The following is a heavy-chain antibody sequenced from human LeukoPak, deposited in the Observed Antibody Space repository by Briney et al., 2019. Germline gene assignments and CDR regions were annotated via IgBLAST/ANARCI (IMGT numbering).Heavy chain of an antibody. Sequence: ASVKVSCKASGYTFTGYYMHWVRQAPEQGLEWMGWIIPNSGGTNYAQKFQGRVTMTRDTSISTAYMELSRLRSDDTAVYYCAFSVGATMGFDYWGQGTLVTVSS. J-gene: IGHJ4*02. D-gene: IGHD1-26*01. CDR1: GYTFTGYY. CDR3: AFSVGATMGFDY. CDR2: IIPNSGGT. V-gene: IGHV1-2*02.